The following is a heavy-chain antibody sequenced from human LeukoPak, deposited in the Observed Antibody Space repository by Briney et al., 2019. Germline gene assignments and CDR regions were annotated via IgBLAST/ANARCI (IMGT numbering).Heavy chain of an antibody. CDR2: INLNSGGT. CDR3: ATDGAVAGTAYPEY. D-gene: IGHD6-19*01. V-gene: IGHV1-2*02. J-gene: IGHJ4*02. CDR1: GYTFTGYY. Sequence: ASVKVSCKASGYTFTGYYIHWVRQAPGQGLEWMGWINLNSGGTNFAQKFQGRVTMTRDTSISTAYMELSSLTSDDTALYYCATDGAVAGTAYPEYWGQGTLVTVSS.